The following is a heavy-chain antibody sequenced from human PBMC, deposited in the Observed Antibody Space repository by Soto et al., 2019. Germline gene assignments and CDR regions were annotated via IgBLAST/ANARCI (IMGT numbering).Heavy chain of an antibody. D-gene: IGHD2-2*01. CDR1: GFTFTTYA. CDR3: ATRRDASYYYYGMDV. J-gene: IGHJ6*02. CDR2: ISGSGGST. Sequence: GGSLRRSCAGSGFTFTTYAMTWVRQAPGKGLEWVSAISGSGGSTCYADSVKGRLTISRDNSKNTLFLQMNSLGAEDTAVYYCATRRDASYYYYGMDVWGQGTTVTVSS. V-gene: IGHV3-23*01.